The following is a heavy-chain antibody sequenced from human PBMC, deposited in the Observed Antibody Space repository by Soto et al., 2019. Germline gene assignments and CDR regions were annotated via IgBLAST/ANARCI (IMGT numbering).Heavy chain of an antibody. D-gene: IGHD3-22*01. CDR3: ARDYYDASAFDY. J-gene: IGHJ4*02. CDR2: INHSGST. CDR1: CWSFSGYD. V-gene: IGHV4-34*01. Sequence: QVQLQQWGAGLLKPSETLSLTCAVDCWSFSGYDWGWILQLSGKGQEWTGEINHSGSTNYNPSLKSRATISVDTSKNQFSLKLSSVTAADTAVYYCARDYYDASAFDYWGQGTLVTVSS.